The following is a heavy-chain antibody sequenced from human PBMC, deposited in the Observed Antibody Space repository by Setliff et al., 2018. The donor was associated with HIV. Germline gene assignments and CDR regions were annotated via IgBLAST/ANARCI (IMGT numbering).Heavy chain of an antibody. J-gene: IGHJ4*02. CDR1: GYYFTSYW. CDR3: ARHVLVTRDVRYFDY. V-gene: IGHV5-51*01. CDR2: IYPGDSDT. D-gene: IGHD2-21*02. Sequence: GESLTLSCKGSGYYFTSYWIGWVRQMPGKGLEWMGIIYPGDSDTRISPSFQGQVTISADKSINTAYLQWSSLKASDTAMYYCARHVLVTRDVRYFDYWGQGTLVTVSS.